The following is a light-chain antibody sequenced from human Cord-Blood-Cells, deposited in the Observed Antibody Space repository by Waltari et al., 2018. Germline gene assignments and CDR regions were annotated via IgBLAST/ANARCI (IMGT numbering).Light chain of an antibody. V-gene: IGKV3-11*01. CDR3: QQRSNWPPVT. J-gene: IGKJ3*01. Sequence: IVLTQSPATLSLSPGERATLSCRASQSVSSYLAWYQQKPGQAPRLRIYDASNKATGIPARFSVSVSGTEFTLTMSSLEPEDFAVYYCQQRSNWPPVTFGPGTKVDIK. CDR2: DAS. CDR1: QSVSSY.